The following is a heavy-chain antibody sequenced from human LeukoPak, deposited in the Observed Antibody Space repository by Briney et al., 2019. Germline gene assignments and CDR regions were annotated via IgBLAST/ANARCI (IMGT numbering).Heavy chain of an antibody. CDR2: IYPGDSDT. V-gene: IGHV5-51*01. J-gene: IGHJ4*02. D-gene: IGHD3-16*02. CDR1: GYSFTSYW. Sequence: PGESLKISCKGSGYSFTSYWIGWVRQMPGKGLEWMGIIYPGDSDTGYSPSFQGQVTISADKSISTAYLQWSSLKASDTAMYYCAKGRDDYVWGSYLRHRQYYFDYWGQGTLVTVSS. CDR3: AKGRDDYVWGSYLRHRQYYFDY.